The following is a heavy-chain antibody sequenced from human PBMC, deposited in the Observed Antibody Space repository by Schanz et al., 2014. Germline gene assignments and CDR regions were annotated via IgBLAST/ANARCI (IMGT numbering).Heavy chain of an antibody. J-gene: IGHJ4*02. CDR3: AKDRSWDYDSSGYFDY. CDR2: ISGGGGTT. V-gene: IGHV3-23*01. D-gene: IGHD3-22*01. Sequence: EVHLLESGGGLVQPGGSLRLSCAASGFTFSSYAMSWVRQAPGKGLEWVSAISGGGGTTYYADSVKGRFTISRDNSKNTLYLQMNSLRAEDTAVYYCAKDRSWDYDSSGYFDYWGQGTLXTVSS. CDR1: GFTFSSYA.